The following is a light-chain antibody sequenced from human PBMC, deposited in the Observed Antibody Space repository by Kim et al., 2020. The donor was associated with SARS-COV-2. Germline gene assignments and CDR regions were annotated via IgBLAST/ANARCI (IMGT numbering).Light chain of an antibody. Sequence: WSTGERASLSCRASQGVAGKFVAWYQQKVGQAPRLLIYGASIRATGIPDRFSGSESGTDFTLTISRLEPEDFAVYYCQQYGSSPPFGQGTKLEI. CDR2: GAS. V-gene: IGKV3-20*01. CDR3: QQYGSSPP. J-gene: IGKJ2*01. CDR1: QGVAGKF.